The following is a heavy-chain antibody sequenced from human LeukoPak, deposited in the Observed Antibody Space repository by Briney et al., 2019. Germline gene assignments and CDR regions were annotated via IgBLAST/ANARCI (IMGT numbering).Heavy chain of an antibody. J-gene: IGHJ4*02. Sequence: PGGSLRLSCEATGFTFSKYRMHWVRQSPGKGLVWVSFINSHGDTTTYADSVRGRFTISRDNAKNTVFLQMTSLVAEDTAVYFCARDREVGATIHDYWGQGTLVTVSS. CDR1: GFTFSKYR. CDR3: ARDREVGATIHDY. D-gene: IGHD1-26*01. CDR2: INSHGDTT. V-gene: IGHV3-74*01.